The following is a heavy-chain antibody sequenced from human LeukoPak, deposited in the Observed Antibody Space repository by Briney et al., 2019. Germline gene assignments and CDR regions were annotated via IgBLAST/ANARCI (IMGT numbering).Heavy chain of an antibody. CDR3: ARGGDLNIVVVLAATARDHNFDY. V-gene: IGHV1-2*02. Sequence: ASVKVSCKASGYTFTGYYIHWVRQAPGQGLEWMGWINPNSGGTRYAQKFQGRVTMTRDTSISTAYMELSSLRSDDTAVYYCARGGDLNIVVVLAATARDHNFDYWGQGTLVTVSS. CDR2: INPNSGGT. D-gene: IGHD2-15*01. J-gene: IGHJ4*02. CDR1: GYTFTGYY.